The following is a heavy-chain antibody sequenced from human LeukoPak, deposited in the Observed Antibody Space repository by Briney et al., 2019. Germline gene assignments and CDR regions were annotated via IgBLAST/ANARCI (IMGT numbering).Heavy chain of an antibody. V-gene: IGHV3-21*01. CDR1: GFTFSSYG. J-gene: IGHJ4*02. D-gene: IGHD6-19*01. Sequence: PGGSLRLSCAASGFTFSSYGMNWVRQAPGKGLEWVSSISSSSSYIYYADSVKGRFTISRDNAKNSLYLQMNSLRAEDTAVYYCARIAVAAFSESYFDYWGQGTLVTVSS. CDR3: ARIAVAAFSESYFDY. CDR2: ISSSSSYI.